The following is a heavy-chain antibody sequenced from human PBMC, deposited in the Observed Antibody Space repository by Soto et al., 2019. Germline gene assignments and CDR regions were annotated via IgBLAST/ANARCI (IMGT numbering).Heavy chain of an antibody. CDR2: INHSGST. CDR3: ARGPGIAWFDP. V-gene: IGHV4-34*01. D-gene: IGHD6-13*01. Sequence: GGHRIFIRQTPGKGLEWIGEINHSGSTNYNPSLKSRVTISVDTSKNQFSLKLSSVTAADTAVYYCARGPGIAWFDPWGQGTLVTVS. J-gene: IGHJ5*02. CDR1: GGH.